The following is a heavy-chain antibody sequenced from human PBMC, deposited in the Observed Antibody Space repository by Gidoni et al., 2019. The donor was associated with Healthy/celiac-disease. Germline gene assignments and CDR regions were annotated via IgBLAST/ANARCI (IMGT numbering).Heavy chain of an antibody. V-gene: IGHV3-53*01. J-gene: IGHJ4*02. CDR3: ARGAGGETPMVPFDY. CDR1: GFTVSSNY. CDR2: IYSGGST. Sequence: EVQLVESGGGLIQPGVSLRLSCAASGFTVSSNYMSWVRQAPGKGLEWVSLIYSGGSTNYADSVKGRFTISRDNSKNTLYVHMNSLRVEDTAVYYCARGAGGETPMVPFDYWGQGTLVTVSS. D-gene: IGHD5-18*01.